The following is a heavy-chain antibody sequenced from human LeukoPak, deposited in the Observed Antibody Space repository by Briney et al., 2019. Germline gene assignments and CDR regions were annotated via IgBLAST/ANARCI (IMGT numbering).Heavy chain of an antibody. CDR3: ARGPEWEQHYFDY. Sequence: PSETLSLTCAVYGGSFSGYYWSWIRQPPGKGLEGIGEINHSGSTNYNPSLKSRVTISVDTSKNQFSLKLSSVTAADTAVYYCARGPEWEQHYFDYWGQGTLVTVSS. V-gene: IGHV4-34*01. J-gene: IGHJ4*02. CDR1: GGSFSGYY. D-gene: IGHD1-26*01. CDR2: INHSGST.